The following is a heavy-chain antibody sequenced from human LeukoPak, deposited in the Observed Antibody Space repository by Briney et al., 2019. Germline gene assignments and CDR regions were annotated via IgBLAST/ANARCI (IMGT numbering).Heavy chain of an antibody. CDR1: GGTFNYG. D-gene: IGHD3-3*01. V-gene: IGHV1-69*15. CDR2: IIPISDAR. Sequence: SVKVSCKASGGTFNYGFSWVRQAPGQGLEWMGTIIPISDARDYAQKFQGRVTITADESTSSAYMELSSLRSEDTAVYYCARTFWGGIYTPSYWLDPWGQGILVTVSS. CDR3: ARTFWGGIYTPSYWLDP. J-gene: IGHJ5*02.